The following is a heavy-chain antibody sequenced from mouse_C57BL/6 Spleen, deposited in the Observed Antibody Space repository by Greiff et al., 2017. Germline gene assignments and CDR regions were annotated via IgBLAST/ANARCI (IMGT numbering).Heavy chain of an antibody. CDR1: GYAFSSYW. CDR3: ARWGGNYYFDY. J-gene: IGHJ2*01. D-gene: IGHD2-1*01. V-gene: IGHV1-80*01. Sequence: QVQLQQSGAELVKPGASVKISCKASGYAFSSYWMNWVKQRPGKGIEWIGQIYPGDGDTNYNGKFKGKATLTADKSSSTAYMQLSSLTSEDSAVYFCARWGGNYYFDYWGQGTTLTVSS. CDR2: IYPGDGDT.